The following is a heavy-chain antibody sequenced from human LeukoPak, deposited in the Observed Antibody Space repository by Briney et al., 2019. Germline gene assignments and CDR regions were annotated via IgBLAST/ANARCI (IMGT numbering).Heavy chain of an antibody. CDR2: IYSGGST. D-gene: IGHD3-22*01. V-gene: IGHV3-53*01. Sequence: GGSLRLSCAASGFTVSSNYMSWVRQAPGKGLEWVSVIYSGGSTYYADSVKGRFTISRDNSKNTLYLQMNSLRAEDTAVYYCAKDAKDYYDSSGYYYYYYMDVWGKGTTVTVSS. CDR3: AKDAKDYYDSSGYYYYYYMDV. CDR1: GFTVSSNY. J-gene: IGHJ6*03.